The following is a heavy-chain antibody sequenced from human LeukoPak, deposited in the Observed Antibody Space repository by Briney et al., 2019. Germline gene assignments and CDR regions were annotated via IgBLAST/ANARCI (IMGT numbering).Heavy chain of an antibody. CDR1: GFIFSSYS. CDR2: ISSSSSYI. Sequence: GGSLRLSCAASGFIFSSYSMNWVRQAPGKGLEWVSSISSSSSYIYYADSVKGRFTISRDNAKNSLYLQMNSLRAEDTAVYYCASDSSGYYYTYYFDYWGQGTLVTVSS. V-gene: IGHV3-21*01. CDR3: ASDSSGYYYTYYFDY. J-gene: IGHJ4*02. D-gene: IGHD3-22*01.